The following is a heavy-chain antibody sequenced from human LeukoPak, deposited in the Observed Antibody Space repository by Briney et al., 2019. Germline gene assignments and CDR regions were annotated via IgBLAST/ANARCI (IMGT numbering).Heavy chain of an antibody. J-gene: IGHJ4*02. V-gene: IGHV1-24*01. CDR1: GYTLTELS. D-gene: IGHD6-19*01. CDR3: ARGWLVPFDY. Sequence: ASVKVSCKVSGYTLTELSMHWVRQAPGKGLEWTGGFDPEDGETIYAQKFQGRVTITRDTSASTAYMELSSLRSEDTAVYYCARGWLVPFDYWGQGTLVTVSS. CDR2: FDPEDGET.